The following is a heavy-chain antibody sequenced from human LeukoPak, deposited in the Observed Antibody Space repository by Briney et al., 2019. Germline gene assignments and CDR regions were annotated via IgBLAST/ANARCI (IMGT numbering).Heavy chain of an antibody. CDR1: GFTFSNAW. CDR2: INQGGSEK. CDR3: ARDVTALDS. V-gene: IGHV3-7*01. D-gene: IGHD2-2*01. J-gene: IGHJ4*02. Sequence: GGSLRLSCAASGFTFSNAWMSWVRQAPEKGLEWVANINQGGSEKYYVDSVRGRFTISRDNAKNSLYLQMNSLRADDTAVYYCARDVTALDSWGQGTLVTVSS.